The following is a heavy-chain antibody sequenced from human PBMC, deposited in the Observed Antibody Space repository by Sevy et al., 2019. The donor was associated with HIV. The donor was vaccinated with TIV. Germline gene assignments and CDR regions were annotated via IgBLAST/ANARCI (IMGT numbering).Heavy chain of an antibody. D-gene: IGHD5-18*01. V-gene: IGHV4-39*01. J-gene: IGHJ4*02. CDR2: IYHSGST. Sequence: SETLSLTCSVSGGSITSKNYFWAWIRQSPGKGLEWIGSIYHSGSTYHSPSLQSRVGISVDTSRRHFSLKLSSVTATDTAVYYCARHSFKHGYRPHYFDYWSQGTLVTVS. CDR1: GGSITSKNYF. CDR3: ARHSFKHGYRPHYFDY.